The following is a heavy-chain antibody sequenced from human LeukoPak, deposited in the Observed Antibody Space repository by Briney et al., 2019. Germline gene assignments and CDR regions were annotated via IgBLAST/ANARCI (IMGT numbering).Heavy chain of an antibody. CDR3: AKNVRRSTSCPEY. V-gene: IGHV3-23*01. CDR1: GFTFSSYA. CDR2: ISGSGGST. J-gene: IGHJ4*02. Sequence: GGSLRLSCAASGFTFSSYAMSWVRQAPGKGLEWVSAISGSGGSTYYADSVKGRFTISRDNSRNTLYLQMNSLRAEDTAVYYCAKNVRRSTSCPEYWGQGTLVTVSS. D-gene: IGHD2-2*01.